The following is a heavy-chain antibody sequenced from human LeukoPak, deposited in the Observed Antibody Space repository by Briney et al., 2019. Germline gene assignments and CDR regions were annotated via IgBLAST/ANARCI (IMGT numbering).Heavy chain of an antibody. CDR2: IYRCGST. CDR1: GGSISSGSYY. V-gene: IGHV4-61*10. D-gene: IGHD5-18*01. CDR3: ARTTEGGYTYGYFYYYYMDV. J-gene: IGHJ6*03. Sequence: PSETLYVTCTGSGGSISSGSYYWSWIRHPAGKSLACIGHIYRCGSTNYNPSLKSRVTISVDTSKNQFSLKLTSVTAADTAVYYCARTTEGGYTYGYFYYYYMDVWGKGTTVTISS.